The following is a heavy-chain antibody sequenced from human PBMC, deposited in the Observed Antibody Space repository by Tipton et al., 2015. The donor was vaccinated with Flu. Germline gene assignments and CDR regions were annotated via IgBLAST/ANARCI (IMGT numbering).Heavy chain of an antibody. J-gene: IGHJ4*02. CDR1: GGSFSGYY. CDR2: INHSGST. Sequence: TLSLTCAVHGGSFSGYYWSWIRQPPGKGLEWIGEINHSGSTNYNPSLKSRVTISVDTSKNQFSLKLSSVTAADTAVYYCARGRPGQFDYWGQGTLVTVSS. V-gene: IGHV4-34*01. CDR3: ARGRPGQFDY.